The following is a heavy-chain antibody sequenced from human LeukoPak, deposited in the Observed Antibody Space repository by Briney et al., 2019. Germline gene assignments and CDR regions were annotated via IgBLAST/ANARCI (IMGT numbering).Heavy chain of an antibody. D-gene: IGHD4-23*01. J-gene: IGHJ6*03. CDR1: GFTVSSNY. CDR3: AKSMTTVVTPYYYMDV. Sequence: GGSLRLSCAASGFTVSSNYMSWVRQAPGKGLEWVSAISGSGGSTYYADSVKGRFTISRDNSKNTLYLQMNSLRAEDTAVYYCAKSMTTVVTPYYYMDVWGKGTTVTVSS. CDR2: ISGSGGST. V-gene: IGHV3-23*01.